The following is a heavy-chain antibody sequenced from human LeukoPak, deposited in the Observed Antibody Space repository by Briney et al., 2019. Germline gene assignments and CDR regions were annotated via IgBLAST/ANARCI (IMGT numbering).Heavy chain of an antibody. CDR3: ARDLGSLLWFGSPSYFDF. CDR2: ISGSGGST. D-gene: IGHD3-10*01. Sequence: GGSLRLSCAASGFTFSSYAMSWVRQAPGKGLEWVSAISGSGGSTYYADSVKGRFTISRDNSKNTLYLQMNSLRAEDTAVYYCARDLGSLLWFGSPSYFDFWGQGTLVTVSS. V-gene: IGHV3-23*01. J-gene: IGHJ4*02. CDR1: GFTFSSYA.